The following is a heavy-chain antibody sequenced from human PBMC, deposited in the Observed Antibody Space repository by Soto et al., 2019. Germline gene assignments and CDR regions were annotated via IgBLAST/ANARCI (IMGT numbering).Heavy chain of an antibody. V-gene: IGHV4-39*01. J-gene: IGHJ6*02. CDR2: IYYSGST. D-gene: IGHD1-26*01. CDR1: GVSISGSRYY. Sequence: PSETLSLTCTVSGVSISGSRYYWGWIRQPPGRGLEWIGNIYYSGSTYYTPALKSRVTLAVDTSKNQFSLNLNSVTAADTAVDYCARGGIPPSGYGIAYAMDVWGQGTTVTVSS. CDR3: ARGGIPPSGYGIAYAMDV.